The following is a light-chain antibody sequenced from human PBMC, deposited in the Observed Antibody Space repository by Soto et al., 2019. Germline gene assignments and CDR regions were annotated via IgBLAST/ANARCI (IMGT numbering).Light chain of an antibody. CDR3: SSNTSSSTNYV. CDR1: SSDVGGYNY. Sequence: QSVLTQPASVSGSPGQSITISCTGTSSDVGGYNYVSWYQQHPGKAPKLMIYEVSNRPSGVSNRFSGSKSGNTASLTISGLQAEDEADYYCSSNTSSSTNYVFGTGTKLTVL. J-gene: IGLJ1*01. CDR2: EVS. V-gene: IGLV2-14*01.